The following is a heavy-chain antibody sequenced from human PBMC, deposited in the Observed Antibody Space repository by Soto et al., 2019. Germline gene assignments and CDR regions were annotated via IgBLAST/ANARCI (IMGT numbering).Heavy chain of an antibody. J-gene: IGHJ4*02. CDR1: GFTFSSYS. CDR3: ASQPHGTVTREDY. D-gene: IGHD4-17*01. V-gene: IGHV3-21*01. Sequence: GGSLRLSCAASGFTFSSYSMNWVRQAPGKGLEWVSSISSSSSYIYYADSVKGRFTISRDNAKNSLYLQMNSLGAEDTAVYYCASQPHGTVTREDYWGQGTLVTVSS. CDR2: ISSSSSYI.